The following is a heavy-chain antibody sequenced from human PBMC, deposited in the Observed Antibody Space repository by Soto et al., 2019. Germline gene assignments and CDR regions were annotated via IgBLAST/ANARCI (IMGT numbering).Heavy chain of an antibody. J-gene: IGHJ4*02. Sequence: QITLKESGPTLVKPTQTLTLTCTFSGFSLSTSGVCVGWIRQPPGKTLEWLTLINWDDDKRYNPSLKNRLTITKDTSKNQVVLTMTNMDPVDTAPYYCAHRRRLGSDWYTFDYWGQGTPVTVSS. CDR3: AHRRRLGSDWYTFDY. CDR1: GFSLSTSGVC. D-gene: IGHD6-19*01. CDR2: INWDDDK. V-gene: IGHV2-5*02.